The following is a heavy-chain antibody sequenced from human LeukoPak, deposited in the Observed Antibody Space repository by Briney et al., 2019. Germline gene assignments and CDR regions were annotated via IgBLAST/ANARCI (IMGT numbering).Heavy chain of an antibody. CDR2: ISSSSSYI. J-gene: IGHJ3*02. CDR3: ARDGSGYYDFRSGPDDAFDI. Sequence: GGSLRLSCAASGFTFSSYSMNWVRQAPGKGLEWVSSISSSSSYIYYADSVKGRFTISRDNAKNSLYLQMNSLRAEDTAVYYCARDGSGYYDFRSGPDDAFDIWGQGTMVTVSS. V-gene: IGHV3-21*01. CDR1: GFTFSSYS. D-gene: IGHD3-3*01.